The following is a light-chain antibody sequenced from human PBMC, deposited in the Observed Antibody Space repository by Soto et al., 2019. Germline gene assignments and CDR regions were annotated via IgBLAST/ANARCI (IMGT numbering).Light chain of an antibody. CDR2: GNS. CDR3: QSYDSSLSAL. V-gene: IGLV1-40*01. J-gene: IGLJ3*02. Sequence: QSVLTQPPSVSGAPGQRVTISCTGSSSNIGAGYDVHWYQQLPGTAPKLLIYGNSNRPSGVPDRFSGSKSGTSASLAITGLQAEDEADCYCQSYDSSLSALFGGGPKLPVL. CDR1: SSNIGAGYD.